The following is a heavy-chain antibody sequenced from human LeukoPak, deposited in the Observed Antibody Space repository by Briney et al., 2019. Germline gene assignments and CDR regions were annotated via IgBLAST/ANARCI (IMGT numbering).Heavy chain of an antibody. CDR1: GGSISSYY. CDR2: IYYSGST. D-gene: IGHD3-9*01. Sequence: TSETLSLTCTVSGGSISSYYWSWIRQPPGKGLEWIGYIYYSGSTNYNPSLKSRVTISVDTSKNQFSLKLSSVTAADTAVYYCARDRIAIIRYFDYWGQGTLVTVSS. J-gene: IGHJ4*02. CDR3: ARDRIAIIRYFDY. V-gene: IGHV4-59*12.